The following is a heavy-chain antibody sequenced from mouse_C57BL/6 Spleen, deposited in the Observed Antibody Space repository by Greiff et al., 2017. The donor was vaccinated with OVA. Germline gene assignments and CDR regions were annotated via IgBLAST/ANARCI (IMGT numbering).Heavy chain of an antibody. CDR2: INPNNGGT. CDR1: GYTFTDYY. CDR3: ARDARYY. J-gene: IGHJ4*01. V-gene: IGHV1-26*01. Sequence: VQLQQSGPELVKPGASVKISCKASGYTFTDYYMNWVKQSHGKSLEWIGDINPNNGGTSYNQKFKGKATLTVDKSSSTAYMELRSLTSEDSAVYYCARDARYYWGQGTSVTVSS.